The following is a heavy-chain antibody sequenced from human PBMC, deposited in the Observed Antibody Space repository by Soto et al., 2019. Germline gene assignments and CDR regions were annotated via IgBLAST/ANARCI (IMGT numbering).Heavy chain of an antibody. CDR2: ITGRGGTT. V-gene: IGHV3-23*01. J-gene: IGHJ6*02. Sequence: EVQLLESGGGLVQSGGSLRLSCAASGFTFNNYVMTWVRQAPGKGLEWVSSITGRGGTTYYASSGKGGFTISRDSSKNTRHRQMNSLTAEDAAVYYCAKGGVGGGTTNCYLYGLDVWGQGTTVTVS. D-gene: IGHD2-2*01. CDR1: GFTFNNYV. CDR3: AKGGVGGGTTNCYLYGLDV.